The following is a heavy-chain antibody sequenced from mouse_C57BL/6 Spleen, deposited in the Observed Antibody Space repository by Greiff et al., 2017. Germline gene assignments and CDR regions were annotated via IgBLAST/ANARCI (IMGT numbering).Heavy chain of an antibody. V-gene: IGHV1-55*01. CDR3: ARPYGYDGYYYAMDY. Sequence: QVQLQQPGAELVKPGASVKMSCKASGYNFTSYWITWVKQRPGQGLEWIGDIYPGSGSTNYNEKCKSKATRTVDKSSSTAYLQLSSRTSEDSAVYYCARPYGYDGYYYAMDYWGQGTSVTVSS. CDR1: GYNFTSYW. D-gene: IGHD2-14*01. J-gene: IGHJ4*01. CDR2: IYPGSGST.